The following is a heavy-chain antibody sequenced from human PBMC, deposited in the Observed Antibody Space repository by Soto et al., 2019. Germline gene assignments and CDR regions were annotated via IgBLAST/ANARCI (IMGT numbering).Heavy chain of an antibody. CDR1: GFTFISYA. J-gene: IGHJ4*02. CDR2: IGGSGGT. D-gene: IGHD2-15*01. V-gene: IGHV3-23*01. Sequence: EVQLLESGGDLVQPGGSLRLSCAASGFTFISYAMSWFRLAPGKGLEWFSSIGGSGGTYYADSVKGRFNISRANSKHMLYLHLNSLRAEERAMYYCANGHGWSYYYDSWGQANLVSVSS. CDR3: ANGHGWSYYYDS.